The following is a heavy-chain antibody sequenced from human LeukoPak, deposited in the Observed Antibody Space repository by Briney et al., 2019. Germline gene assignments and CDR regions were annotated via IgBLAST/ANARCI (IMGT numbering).Heavy chain of an antibody. J-gene: IGHJ4*02. D-gene: IGHD5-18*01. V-gene: IGHV3-7*01. CDR3: ARGGHSYGTIFDY. Sequence: TGGSLRLSCAASGFTFSSYWMSWVRQAPGKGLEWVANIKQDGSEKYYVDSVKGRFTISRDNAKNSLYLQMNSLRAEDTAVYYCARGGHSYGTIFDYWGQGTLVTVSS. CDR2: IKQDGSEK. CDR1: GFTFSSYW.